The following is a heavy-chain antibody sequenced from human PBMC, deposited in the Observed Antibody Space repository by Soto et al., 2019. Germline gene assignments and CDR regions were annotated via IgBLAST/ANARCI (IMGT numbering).Heavy chain of an antibody. CDR3: ARLRHSSSWYGIGAFDI. CDR1: GGSISSSSYY. J-gene: IGHJ3*02. CDR2: IYYSGST. Sequence: SETLSLTCTVSGGSISSSSYYWGWIRQPPGKGLEWIGSIYYSGSTYYNPSLKSRVTISVDTSKNQFSLKLSSVTAADTAVYYCARLRHSSSWYGIGAFDIWGQGTMVTVSS. V-gene: IGHV4-39*01. D-gene: IGHD6-13*01.